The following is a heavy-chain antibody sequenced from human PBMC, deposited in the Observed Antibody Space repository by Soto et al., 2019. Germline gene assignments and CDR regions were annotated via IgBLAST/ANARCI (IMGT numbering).Heavy chain of an antibody. CDR3: AREFGHFDWLLSVHNWFDP. D-gene: IGHD3-9*01. J-gene: IGHJ5*02. CDR1: GGSISSCY. CDR2: IYTSGST. Sequence: SQTLSLAFAVSGGSISSCYWSWIRQPAGKVLEWIGRIYTSGSTNYNPSLKSRVTMSVDTSKNQFSLKLSSVTAADTAVYYCAREFGHFDWLLSVHNWFDPWGQGTMFTVSS. V-gene: IGHV4-4*07.